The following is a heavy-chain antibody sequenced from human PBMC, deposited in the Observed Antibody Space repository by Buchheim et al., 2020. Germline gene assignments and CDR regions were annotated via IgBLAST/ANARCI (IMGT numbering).Heavy chain of an antibody. Sequence: EVQLLESGGNLVQPGGSLRLSCAASGFSFSSQTMIWVRQAPGKGLEWVSGINFSGGTTYADSVQGRFTSSRENAKNQPNLLMNSLRVEDTAVYFCATGLFSSGWSPFDYCGQGTL. CDR2: INFSGGTT. D-gene: IGHD6-19*01. CDR3: ATGLFSSGWSPFDY. CDR1: GFSFSSQT. J-gene: IGHJ4*02. V-gene: IGHV3-23*01.